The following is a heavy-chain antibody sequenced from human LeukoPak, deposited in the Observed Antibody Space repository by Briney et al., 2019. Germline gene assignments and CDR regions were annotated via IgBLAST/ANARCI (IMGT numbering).Heavy chain of an antibody. Sequence: SETLSLTCTVSGGSISSGGYYWSWIRQHPGKGLEWIGYIYYRGSTSYNPSLKSRVTISVDTSKNQFSLKLSSVTAADTAVYYCARERDTFGGVIVPEAWGQGTLVTVSS. D-gene: IGHD3-16*02. J-gene: IGHJ5*02. CDR1: GGSISSGGYY. CDR2: IYYRGST. CDR3: ARERDTFGGVIVPEA. V-gene: IGHV4-31*03.